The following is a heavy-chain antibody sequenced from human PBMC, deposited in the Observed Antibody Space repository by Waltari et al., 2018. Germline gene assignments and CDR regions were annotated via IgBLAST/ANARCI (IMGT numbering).Heavy chain of an antibody. J-gene: IGHJ5*02. D-gene: IGHD5-12*01. CDR2: ITSYNGNT. CDR1: GYTFTAFA. V-gene: IGHV1-18*01. CDR3: ARGVATPNH. Sequence: QLQLVQSGAAVKQPGASVKVSCKASGYTFTAFAITWVRQAPGQGLEWMGWITSYNGNTNYAQKLQGRVTMTTDTSTSTAYMELRSLRSDDTAVYYCARGVATPNHWGQGTLVTVSS.